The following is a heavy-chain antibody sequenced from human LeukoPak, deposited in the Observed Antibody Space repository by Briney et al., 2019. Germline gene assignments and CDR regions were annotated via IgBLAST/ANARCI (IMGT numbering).Heavy chain of an antibody. CDR3: TRQYDVPSSIGLFDS. CDR2: ISYGGST. Sequence: SETLSLTCGVSDYSISNDYYWGWIRQPPGKGLEWIASISYGGSTHYNASLKSRVTISVQTSKSQFSLQVRSVTAADTAVYYCTRQYDVPSSIGLFDSRGQGILVTVSS. J-gene: IGHJ4*02. D-gene: IGHD3-3*01. V-gene: IGHV4-38-2*01. CDR1: DYSISNDYY.